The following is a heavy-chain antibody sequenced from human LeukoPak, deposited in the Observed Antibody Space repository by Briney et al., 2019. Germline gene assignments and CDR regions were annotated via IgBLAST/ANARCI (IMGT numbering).Heavy chain of an antibody. CDR2: IYYSGIA. V-gene: IGHV4-61*01. CDR3: ARSIQLPWFGELSLEY. D-gene: IGHD3-10*01. Sequence: PSETLSLTCSVSGGSVSSPTYYWTWIQQPPGKGLEWIGYIYYSGIANYNPSLTSRVTMSVDTSKNQFSLRLSSVTAAATAVYYCARSIQLPWFGELSLEYWGQGKLVTVSS. J-gene: IGHJ4*02. CDR1: GGSVSSPTYY.